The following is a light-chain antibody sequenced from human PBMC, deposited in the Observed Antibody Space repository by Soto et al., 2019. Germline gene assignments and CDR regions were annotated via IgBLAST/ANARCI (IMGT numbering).Light chain of an antibody. J-gene: IGKJ1*01. CDR2: AAS. CDR3: QQSFSTPRT. CDR1: QDINNY. Sequence: DIQMTQSPSSLSASVGDRVTIGCQASQDINNYLNWYQQKPGKAPNLLIYAASGLQSGVPSRFSASGSGTDFTLNITSLQPEDFATYFCQQSFSTPRTFGQGTKVDIK. V-gene: IGKV1-39*01.